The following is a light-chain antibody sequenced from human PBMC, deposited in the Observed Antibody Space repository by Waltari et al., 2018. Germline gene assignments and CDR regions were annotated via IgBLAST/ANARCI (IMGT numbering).Light chain of an antibody. CDR1: SLRSYY. CDR2: GKN. Sequence: SSELTQDPAVSVALGQTVRISCQGDSLRSYYASWYQQKPGQAPILVLFGKNNRPSGIPERSSGSNSGNTASLTITGAQAEDEAVYYCHSRDSSGNPVVFGGGTKLTVL. J-gene: IGLJ2*01. V-gene: IGLV3-19*01. CDR3: HSRDSSGNPVV.